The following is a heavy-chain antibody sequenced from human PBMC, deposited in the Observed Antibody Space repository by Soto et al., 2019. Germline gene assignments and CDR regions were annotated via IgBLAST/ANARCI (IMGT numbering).Heavy chain of an antibody. Sequence: PGGSLRLSCAASGFTFSDYYMSWIRQAPGKGLEWVSYISSSSSYTNYADSVKGRFTISRVNAKNSLYLQMNSLRAEDTAVYYCAITPDCTNGVCSAGFDCWGQGTLVTVSS. D-gene: IGHD2-8*01. CDR3: AITPDCTNGVCSAGFDC. J-gene: IGHJ4*02. CDR1: GFTFSDYY. V-gene: IGHV3-11*06. CDR2: ISSSSSYT.